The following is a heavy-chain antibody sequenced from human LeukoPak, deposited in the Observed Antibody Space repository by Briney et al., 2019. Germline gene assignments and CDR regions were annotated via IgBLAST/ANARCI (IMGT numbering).Heavy chain of an antibody. J-gene: IGHJ4*02. CDR3: ARRRYNYGFDS. Sequence: SGTLSLTCAVSGGSISSSNWWSWVRQPPGKGLEWIGEIYHSGSTNYNPSPKSRVTMSVDKSKNQFSLKLSSVTAADTAVFYCARRRYNYGFDSWGQGTLVTVSS. D-gene: IGHD5-18*01. V-gene: IGHV4-4*02. CDR1: GGSISSSNW. CDR2: IYHSGST.